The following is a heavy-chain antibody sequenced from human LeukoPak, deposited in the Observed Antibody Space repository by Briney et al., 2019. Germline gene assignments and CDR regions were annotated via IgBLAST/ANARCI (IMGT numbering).Heavy chain of an antibody. J-gene: IGHJ4*02. V-gene: IGHV4-59*02. Sequence: SETLSLTCTVLGGSVSYYYWSWIRQPPGKGLEWIAYIYYSGSTNYNPSLRSRVTISVDTSKNQDSLKLSSVTAADTAVYFCARDRQQLVRGDYFDYWGQGTLVTVSS. CDR1: GGSVSYYY. CDR3: ARDRQQLVRGDYFDY. D-gene: IGHD6-13*01. CDR2: IYYSGST.